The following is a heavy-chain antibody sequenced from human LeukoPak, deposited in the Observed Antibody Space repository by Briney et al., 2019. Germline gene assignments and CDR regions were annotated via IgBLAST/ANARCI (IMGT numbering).Heavy chain of an antibody. V-gene: IGHV1-69*06. Sequence: ASVKVPCKASGGTFSSYAISWVRQAPGPGREGMGGIIPIFGTANYAQKFQGRVTITADKSTSTAYMELSSLRSEDTAVYYCARVKRWLQFGFDYWGQGTLVTVSS. CDR2: IIPIFGTA. D-gene: IGHD5-24*01. CDR1: GGTFSSYA. J-gene: IGHJ4*02. CDR3: ARVKRWLQFGFDY.